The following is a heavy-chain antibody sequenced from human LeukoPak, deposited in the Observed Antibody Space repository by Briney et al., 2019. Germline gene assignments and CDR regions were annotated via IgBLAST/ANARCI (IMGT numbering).Heavy chain of an antibody. J-gene: IGHJ3*02. CDR3: ARVIGSGGPDAFDI. Sequence: ASVKVSCKASGYTFTGYYMHWVRQAPGQGLEWMGWINPNSGGTNYAQKFQGRVTMTRDTSISTAYMELSRLRSDDAAVYYCARVIGSGGPDAFDIWGQGTMVTVSS. CDR2: INPNSGGT. V-gene: IGHV1-2*02. CDR1: GYTFTGYY. D-gene: IGHD6-19*01.